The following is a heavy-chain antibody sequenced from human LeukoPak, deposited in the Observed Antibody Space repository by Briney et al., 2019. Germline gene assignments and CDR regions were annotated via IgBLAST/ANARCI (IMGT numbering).Heavy chain of an antibody. Sequence: SEILSLTCAVYGGSFSGYYWSWIRQPPGKGLEWIGEINHSGSTNYNPSLKSRVTISVDTSKNQFSLKLSSVTAADTAVYYCASGRRTFDYWGQGTLVTVSS. CDR1: GGSFSGYY. J-gene: IGHJ4*02. CDR2: INHSGST. V-gene: IGHV4-34*01. D-gene: IGHD3/OR15-3a*01. CDR3: ASGRRTFDY.